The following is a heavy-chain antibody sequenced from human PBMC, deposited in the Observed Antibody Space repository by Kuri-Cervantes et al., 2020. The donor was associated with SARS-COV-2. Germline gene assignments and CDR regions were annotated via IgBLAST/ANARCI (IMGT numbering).Heavy chain of an antibody. CDR1: GLTFSTFA. Sequence: GGSLRLSCAASGLTFSTFAMGWVRQAPGKGLEWVSFIDNAASNTYCADFVKGRFTISRDSSTNMVSLQMNSLRGDDTAVYYCAKDLYESGGYTWAYWGQGTRVTVSS. CDR2: IDNAASNT. V-gene: IGHV3-23*03. CDR3: AKDLYESGGYTWAY. D-gene: IGHD3-22*01. J-gene: IGHJ4*02.